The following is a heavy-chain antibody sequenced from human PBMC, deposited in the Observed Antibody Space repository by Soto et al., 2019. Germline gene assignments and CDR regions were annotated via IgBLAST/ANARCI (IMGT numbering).Heavy chain of an antibody. J-gene: IGHJ5*02. CDR3: ARGSPTTVTTWFDP. CDR1: GGTFTNFA. CDR2: IIPVFGKA. D-gene: IGHD4-17*01. Sequence: QVQLVQSGAEVKKPGSSVKVSCKASGGTFTNFAISWVRQAPGQGLEWMGGIIPVFGKAKYAQRFQGRVKFTADESTSTADMEGNSLTSDDTAVYYCARGSPTTVTTWFDPWGQGTLVTVSS. V-gene: IGHV1-69*01.